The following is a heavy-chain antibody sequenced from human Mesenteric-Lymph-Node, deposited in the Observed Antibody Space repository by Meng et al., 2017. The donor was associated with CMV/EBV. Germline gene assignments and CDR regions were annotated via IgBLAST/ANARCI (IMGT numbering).Heavy chain of an antibody. CDR2: IYRGGNT. J-gene: IGHJ6*02. CDR3: ARESVAEYRGSYYRFFAMDV. CDR1: GFTVSNNY. Sequence: GGSLRLSCAASGFTVSNNYLNWVRQAPGKGLEWVSIIYRGGNTYYADSVKGRFTISRDTSKNTVYLQMNSLRAEDTAVYYCARESVAEYRGSYYRFFAMDVWGQGTTVTVSS. D-gene: IGHD1-26*01. V-gene: IGHV3-53*01.